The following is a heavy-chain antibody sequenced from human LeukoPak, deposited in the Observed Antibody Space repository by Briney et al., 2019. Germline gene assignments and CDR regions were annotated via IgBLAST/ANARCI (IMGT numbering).Heavy chain of an antibody. J-gene: IGHJ5*02. D-gene: IGHD3-3*01. CDR3: ARHGVRFLKWLLPFDP. CDR1: GYSFTSYW. V-gene: IGHV5-51*01. Sequence: GESLKISCKGSGYSFTSYWIGWVRQMPGKGLEWMGIIYPGDSDTRYSPSFQGQVTISADKSISTAYLQWSSLKASDTAMYYCARHGVRFLKWLLPFDPWGQGTLVTVSS. CDR2: IYPGDSDT.